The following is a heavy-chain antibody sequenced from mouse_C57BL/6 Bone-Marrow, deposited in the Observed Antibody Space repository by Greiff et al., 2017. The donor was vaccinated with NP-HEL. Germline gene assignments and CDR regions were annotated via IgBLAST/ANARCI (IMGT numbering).Heavy chain of an antibody. V-gene: IGHV1-55*01. CDR1: GYIFTSYW. J-gene: IGHJ4*01. CDR3: ARDGYYGSSLYYYAMDY. Sequence: QVQLQQPGAELVKPGASVKMSCKASGYIFTSYWITWVKQRPGQGLEWIGDIYPGSGSTNYNEKFKSKATLTVDTSSSTAYMQLSSLTSEDSAVYYCARDGYYGSSLYYYAMDYWGQGTSVTVSS. D-gene: IGHD1-1*01. CDR2: IYPGSGST.